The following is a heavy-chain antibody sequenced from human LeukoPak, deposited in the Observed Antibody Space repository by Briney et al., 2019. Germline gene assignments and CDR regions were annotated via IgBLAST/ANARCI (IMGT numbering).Heavy chain of an antibody. V-gene: IGHV4-34*01. CDR3: ARGRLIDL. CDR1: GGSFSGYY. CDR2: INHSGST. Sequence: SETLSLTCAVYGGSFSGYYWSWIRQPPGKGLEWIGEINHSGSTNYNPSLKSRVTISVDTSKNQFSLKLSSVTAADTAVYYCARGRLIDLWGQGTLVTVSS. D-gene: IGHD2-21*01. J-gene: IGHJ5*02.